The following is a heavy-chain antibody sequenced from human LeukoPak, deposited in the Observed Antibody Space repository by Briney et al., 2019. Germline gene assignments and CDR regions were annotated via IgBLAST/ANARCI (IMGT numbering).Heavy chain of an antibody. CDR2: IYGGGST. CDR3: ARDQGSSSLALDY. CDR1: GFTVNNNY. D-gene: IGHD6-6*01. J-gene: IGHJ4*02. Sequence: GGSLRLSCAASGFTVNNNYMSWVRQAPGKGLEWVSLIYGGGSTYYADSVKGRFTISRGNSKNTLYLQMSSLRAEDTAVYYCARDQGSSSLALDYWGQGTLVTVSS. V-gene: IGHV3-66*01.